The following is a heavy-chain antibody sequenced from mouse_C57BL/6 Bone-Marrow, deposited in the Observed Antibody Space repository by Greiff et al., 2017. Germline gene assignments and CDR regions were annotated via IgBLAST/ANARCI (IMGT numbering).Heavy chain of an antibody. Sequence: VQLQQPGAELVMPGASVKLSCKASGYTFTSYWMHWVKQRPGQGLEWIGEIDPSDSYTNYNQKFKGKSTLTVDKSSSTAYMQLSSLTSEDSAVYYCARGVTGTRDYWGQGTTLTVSS. CDR1: GYTFTSYW. CDR2: IDPSDSYT. CDR3: ARGVTGTRDY. V-gene: IGHV1-69*01. J-gene: IGHJ2*01. D-gene: IGHD4-1*01.